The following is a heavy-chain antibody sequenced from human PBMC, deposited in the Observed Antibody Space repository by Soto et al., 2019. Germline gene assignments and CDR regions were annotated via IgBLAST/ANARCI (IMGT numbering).Heavy chain of an antibody. Sequence: SETLSLTCTVSGASISGFYWSWIRKSAGKGLEWIGRIYATGTTDYNPSLKSRVMMSVDTSKKQFSLKLRSVTAADTAVYYCAKAHVTVVAGSTFDYWGHGTLVTVSS. CDR2: IYATGTT. V-gene: IGHV4-4*07. D-gene: IGHD6-19*01. J-gene: IGHJ4*01. CDR1: GASISGFY. CDR3: AKAHVTVVAGSTFDY.